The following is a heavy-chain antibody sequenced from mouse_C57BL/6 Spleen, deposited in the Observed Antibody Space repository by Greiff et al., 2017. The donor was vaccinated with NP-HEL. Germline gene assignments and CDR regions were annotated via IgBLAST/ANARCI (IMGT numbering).Heavy chain of an antibody. V-gene: IGHV5-17*01. CDR3: ARIYYYGSPAWFAY. CDR1: GFTFSDYG. D-gene: IGHD1-1*01. J-gene: IGHJ3*01. CDR2: ISSGSSTI. Sequence: EVQVVESGGGLVKPGGSLKLSCAASGFTFSDYGMHWVRQAPEKGLEWVAYISSGSSTIYYADTVKGRFTISRDNAKNTLFLQMTSLRSEDTAMYYCARIYYYGSPAWFAYWGQRTLVTVSA.